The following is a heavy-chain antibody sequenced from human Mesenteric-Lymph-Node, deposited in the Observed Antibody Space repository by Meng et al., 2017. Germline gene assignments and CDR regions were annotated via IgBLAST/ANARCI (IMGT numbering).Heavy chain of an antibody. CDR1: GGPFSVYF. Sequence: QGQIQQWGAGLLKPSETLSLTCAVSGGPFSVYFWGWIRQPPGKGPEWIGEINHSGTTKYKPSLKSRVIISADTSKNQFSLKLSSVTAADTAVYYCSKWDSTSRKDYWGQGTLVTVSS. CDR2: INHSGTT. J-gene: IGHJ4*02. V-gene: IGHV4-34*01. D-gene: IGHD1-14*01. CDR3: SKWDSTSRKDY.